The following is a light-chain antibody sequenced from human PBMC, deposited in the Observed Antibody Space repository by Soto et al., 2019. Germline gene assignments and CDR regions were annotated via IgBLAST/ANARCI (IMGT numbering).Light chain of an antibody. CDR3: RQYGRSLEFA. CDR1: HSVSSNF. Sequence: EVVLTQSPGTLSFSQGERATLSCRASHSVSSNFLAWYQEKPGQAPRLLIYGASSRATGIPDRFSGSGSGTDFTLTISRLEPEDFAVYYCRQYGRSLEFAFGGGTK. J-gene: IGKJ4*01. CDR2: GAS. V-gene: IGKV3-20*01.